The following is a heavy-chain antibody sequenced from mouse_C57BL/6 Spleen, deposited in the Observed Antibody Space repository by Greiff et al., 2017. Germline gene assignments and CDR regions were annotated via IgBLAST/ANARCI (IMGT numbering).Heavy chain of an antibody. D-gene: IGHD2-1*01. CDR2: IYPGDGDT. V-gene: IGHV1-82*01. J-gene: IGHJ2*01. CDR3: SRLGYGNYEDY. CDR1: GYAFSSSW. Sequence: VQLKESGPELVKPGASVKISCKASGYAFSSSWMNWVKQRPGKGLEWIGRIYPGDGDTNYNGKFKGKATLTEDKSSSAAYMQLSSLTSEDAAVYFCSRLGYGNYEDYWGQGTTLTVSS.